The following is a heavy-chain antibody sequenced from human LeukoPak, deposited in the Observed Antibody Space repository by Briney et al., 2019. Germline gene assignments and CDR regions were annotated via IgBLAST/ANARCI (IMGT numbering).Heavy chain of an antibody. CDR3: ARALIVVVPAAPLEYYYYGMDV. CDR2: IIPIFGTA. D-gene: IGHD2-2*01. CDR1: GGTFSSYA. J-gene: IGHJ6*04. V-gene: IGHV1-69*01. Sequence: ASVKVSCKASGGTFSSYAISWVRQAPGQGLEWMGGIIPIFGTANYAQKFQGRVTITADESTSTAYMELSSLRSEDTAVYYCARALIVVVPAAPLEYYYYGMDVWGKGTTVTVSS.